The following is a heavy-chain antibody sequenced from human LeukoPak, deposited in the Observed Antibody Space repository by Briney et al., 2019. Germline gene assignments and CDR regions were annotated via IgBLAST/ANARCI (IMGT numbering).Heavy chain of an antibody. CDR2: ISSSRSFI. J-gene: IGHJ4*02. D-gene: IGHD4-23*01. CDR1: GSTFSIYS. CDR3: ASLDYGGNSGNY. V-gene: IGHV3-21*01. Sequence: PGGSLRLSCAASGSTFSIYSMIWVRQAPGKGLEWVSSISSSRSFIYYADSVKGRFTISRDNAKNSLFLQMNSLRAEDTAVYYCASLDYGGNSGNYWGQGTLVTVSS.